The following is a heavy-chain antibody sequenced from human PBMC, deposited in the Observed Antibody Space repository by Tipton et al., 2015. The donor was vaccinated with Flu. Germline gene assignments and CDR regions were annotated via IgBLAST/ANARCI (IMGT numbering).Heavy chain of an antibody. V-gene: IGHV4-38-2*02. Sequence: GSLRLSCTVSGDSMRSDYFWGWIRQAPGKGLEWIGNIHYSGSPHCNPSLRSRVTASVDTSKKTLSLTLDSLTAADTAVYYCVHAPNYYYFDQWGPGSLVTVSS. CDR2: IHYSGSP. J-gene: IGHJ4*02. D-gene: IGHD1-7*01. CDR3: VHAPNYYYFDQ. CDR1: GDSMRSDYF.